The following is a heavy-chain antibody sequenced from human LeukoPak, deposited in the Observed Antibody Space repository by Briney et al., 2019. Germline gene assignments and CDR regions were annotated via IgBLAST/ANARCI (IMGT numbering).Heavy chain of an antibody. D-gene: IGHD1-26*01. CDR1: GYTFSAYY. CDR3: ARGPSDASFDY. CDR2: INPINGGI. J-gene: IGHJ4*02. Sequence: ASGKVSCKTSGYTFSAYYIHWMRQAPGQGFEWMGWINPINGGIRVAQKFQGRVTMTRDTPMNTVYVELSGLLTDDTAVYFCARGPSDASFDYWGQGTLVTVSS. V-gene: IGHV1-2*02.